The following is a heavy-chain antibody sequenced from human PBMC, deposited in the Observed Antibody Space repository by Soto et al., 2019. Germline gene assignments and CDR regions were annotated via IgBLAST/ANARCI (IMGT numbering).Heavy chain of an antibody. Sequence: ASVKVSCKASGYTFTSYDINWVRQATGQGLEWMGWMNPNSGNTGYAQKFQGRVTITRDTSASTAYMELSSLRSEDTAVYYCARGSSWYSSNWFDPSGQGTLVTVSS. V-gene: IGHV1-8*01. D-gene: IGHD6-13*01. CDR1: GYTFTSYD. CDR3: ARGSSWYSSNWFDP. J-gene: IGHJ5*02. CDR2: MNPNSGNT.